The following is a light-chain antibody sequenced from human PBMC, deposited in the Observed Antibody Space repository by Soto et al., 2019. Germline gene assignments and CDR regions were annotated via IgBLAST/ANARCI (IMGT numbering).Light chain of an antibody. J-gene: IGKJ4*01. CDR3: QQHNSYPLT. CDR2: AAS. CDR1: QGISSY. V-gene: IGKV1-9*01. Sequence: DIDLTQNKSFLCASLGDRVTITCGASQGISSYLAWYQQKPGKAPKLLIYAASTMQSGVPSRFSGSGSGTEFTLTISSLQPEDFATYYCQQHNSYPLTFCGGTKVDIK.